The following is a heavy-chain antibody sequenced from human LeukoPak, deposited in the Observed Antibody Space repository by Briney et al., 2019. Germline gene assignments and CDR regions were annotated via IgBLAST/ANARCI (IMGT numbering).Heavy chain of an antibody. CDR1: GYTFTSYY. V-gene: IGHV1-46*01. CDR2: INPSGGTT. Sequence: ASVKASCKASGYTFTSYYMHWVPKAPGQRLEWIRIINPSGGTTSYAQKFQGRVTMTRDTSTSTVYMELSSLRSEDTAVYYCARDYCSGGSCYGDYWGQGTLVTVSS. CDR3: ARDYCSGGSCYGDY. D-gene: IGHD2-15*01. J-gene: IGHJ4*02.